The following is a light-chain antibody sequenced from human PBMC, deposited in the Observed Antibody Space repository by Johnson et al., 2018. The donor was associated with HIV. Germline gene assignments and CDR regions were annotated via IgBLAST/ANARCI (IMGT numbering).Light chain of an antibody. Sequence: HSVLTQPPSVSAAPGQKVTISCSGSSSNIGNNYVSWYQQLPGTAPKLLIYDNNKRPSGIPDRFSGSKSGTSATLGISGLQTGAEAVYYCGTWNSSLSGGPYVFGTGTKVTCL. CDR3: GTWNSSLSGGPYV. CDR2: DNN. V-gene: IGLV1-51*01. CDR1: SSNIGNNY. J-gene: IGLJ1*01.